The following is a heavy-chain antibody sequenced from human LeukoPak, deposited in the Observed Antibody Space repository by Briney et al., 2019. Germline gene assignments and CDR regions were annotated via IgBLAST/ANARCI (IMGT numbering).Heavy chain of an antibody. CDR2: IRYDGSNK. Sequence: GGSLRLSCAASGFTFSSYGMHWVRQAPGKGLEWVAFIRYDGSNKYYADSVKGRFTISRDDSKNTLYLQMNSLKTEDTAVYYCTTVYYYASGSWENWFDPWGQGTLVTVSS. CDR3: TTVYYYASGSWENWFDP. V-gene: IGHV3-30*02. CDR1: GFTFSSYG. D-gene: IGHD3-10*01. J-gene: IGHJ5*02.